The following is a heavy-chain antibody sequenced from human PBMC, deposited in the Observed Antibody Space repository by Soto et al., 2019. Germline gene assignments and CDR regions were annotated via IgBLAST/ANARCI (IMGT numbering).Heavy chain of an antibody. CDR1: GFTFDDYA. CDR3: AKDIGMGVAAAGTIDY. J-gene: IGHJ4*02. V-gene: IGHV3-9*01. CDR2: ISWNSGSI. Sequence: GGSLRLSCAASGFTFDDYAMHWFRQAPGKGLEWVPGISWNSGSIGYADSVKGRFTISRDNAKNSLYLQMNSLRAEDTALYYCAKDIGMGVAAAGTIDYWGQGTLVTVSS. D-gene: IGHD6-13*01.